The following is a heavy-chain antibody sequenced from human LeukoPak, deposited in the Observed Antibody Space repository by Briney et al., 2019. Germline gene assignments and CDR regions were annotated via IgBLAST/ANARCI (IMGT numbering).Heavy chain of an antibody. CDR1: GFSFSSYG. J-gene: IGHJ4*02. CDR2: KSYEGGNT. V-gene: IGHV3-30*18. D-gene: IGHD3-10*01. Sequence: GGSLRLSCAASGFSFSSYGMHWVRQAPGKGLEWVALKSYEGGNTFYVDSVKGRFTIIRDNSKNTLYLQMNSLGPEDTAVYYCAKEVRPYGSGSYHFDYWGQGTLVTVSS. CDR3: AKEVRPYGSGSYHFDY.